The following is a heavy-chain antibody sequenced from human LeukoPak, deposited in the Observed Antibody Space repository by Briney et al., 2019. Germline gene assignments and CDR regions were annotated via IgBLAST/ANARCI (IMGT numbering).Heavy chain of an antibody. V-gene: IGHV3-33*06. CDR1: GFTFSSYG. Sequence: SGGSLRLSCAASGFTFSSYGMHWVRQAPGKGLEWVAVIWYGGSNKYYADSVKGRFTISRDNSKNTLYLQMNSLRAEDTAVYYCAKDDGSSWYGFDYWGQGTLVTVSS. CDR2: IWYGGSNK. CDR3: AKDDGSSWYGFDY. D-gene: IGHD6-13*01. J-gene: IGHJ4*02.